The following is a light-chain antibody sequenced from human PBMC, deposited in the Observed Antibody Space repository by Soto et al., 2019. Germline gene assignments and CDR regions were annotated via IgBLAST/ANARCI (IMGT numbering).Light chain of an antibody. CDR2: GVS. J-gene: IGKJ4*01. CDR3: QQYSDWPLT. CDR1: QSVRSH. V-gene: IGKV3D-15*01. Sequence: EVVMTQSPATLSVSPGERATLSCRASQSVRSHLAWFQQKPGQAPRLLMYGVSTRATGMPDRFSGSGSGTEFTLIISSLQSEDFAVYYCQQYSDWPLTFGGGTKVDIK.